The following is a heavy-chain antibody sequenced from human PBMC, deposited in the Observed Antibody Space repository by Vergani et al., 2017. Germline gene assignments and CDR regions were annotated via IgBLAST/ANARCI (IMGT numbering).Heavy chain of an antibody. CDR3: ARDLRGNFDY. V-gene: IGHV4-31*03. CDR1: GGSISSGGYY. CDR2: IYYSGST. Sequence: QVQLQQWGAGLLKPSQTLSLTCTVSGGSISSGGYYWSWIRQHPGKGLEWIGYIYYSGSTYYNPSLKSRVTISVDTSKNQFALKLSSVTAADTAVYYCARDLRGNFDYWGQGTLVTVSS. D-gene: IGHD3-16*01. J-gene: IGHJ4*02.